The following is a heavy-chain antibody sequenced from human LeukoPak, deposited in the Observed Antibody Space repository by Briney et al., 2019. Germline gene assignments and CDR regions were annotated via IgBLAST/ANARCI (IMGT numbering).Heavy chain of an antibody. CDR1: GFTFSSYA. CDR2: ISGSGGST. V-gene: IGHV3-23*01. CDR3: AKVSSHPGMKVVPATPYYYGMDV. Sequence: PGGSLRLSCAASGFTFSSYAMSWVRQAPGKGLEWVSAISGSGGSTYYADSVKGRFTISRDNSKNTPYLQMNSLRAEDTAVYYCAKVSSHPGMKVVPATPYYYGMDVWGQGTTVTVSS. J-gene: IGHJ6*02. D-gene: IGHD2-2*01.